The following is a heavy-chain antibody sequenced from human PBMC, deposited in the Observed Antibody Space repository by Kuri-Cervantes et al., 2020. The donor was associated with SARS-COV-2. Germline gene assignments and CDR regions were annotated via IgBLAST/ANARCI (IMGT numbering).Heavy chain of an antibody. CDR1: GFTFKTYG. Sequence: GGSLRLSCAASGFTFKTYGMHWVRQAPGKGLEWVAFTRYDGNNQYYGDSVKGRFSISRDNAKNSLYLQMNSLRAEDTAVYYCARGLSRKPFDYWGQGTLVTVSS. CDR2: TRYDGNNQ. V-gene: IGHV3-30*02. CDR3: ARGLSRKPFDY. J-gene: IGHJ4*02.